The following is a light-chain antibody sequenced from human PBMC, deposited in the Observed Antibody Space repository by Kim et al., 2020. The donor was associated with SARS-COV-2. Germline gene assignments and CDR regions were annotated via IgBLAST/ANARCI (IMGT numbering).Light chain of an antibody. J-gene: IGKJ2*01. CDR3: QQLNSYPN. Sequence: LSASGGDRVHFPCRASQCISSYLVWYQNRPGNAPQLLIYAASTLQSTVPSRFSGSGYGTDFTLTISSLQPEDFATYYCQQLNSYPNFRQGNKLEI. CDR2: AAS. V-gene: IGKV1-9*01. CDR1: QCISSY.